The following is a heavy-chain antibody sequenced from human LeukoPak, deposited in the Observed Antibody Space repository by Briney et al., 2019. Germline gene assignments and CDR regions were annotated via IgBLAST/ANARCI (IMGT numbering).Heavy chain of an antibody. CDR3: AKLADYYDSSGPGYY. Sequence: GGSLRLSCAASGFTFSSYAMSWVRQAPGKGLEWVSAISGSGGSTYYADSVKGRFTISRDNSKNTLYPQMNSLRAEDTAVYYCAKLADYYDSSGPGYYWGQGTLVTVSS. J-gene: IGHJ4*02. D-gene: IGHD3-22*01. V-gene: IGHV3-23*01. CDR2: ISGSGGST. CDR1: GFTFSSYA.